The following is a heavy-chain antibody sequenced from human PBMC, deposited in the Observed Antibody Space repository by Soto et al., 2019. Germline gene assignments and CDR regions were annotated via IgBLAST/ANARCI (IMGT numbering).Heavy chain of an antibody. D-gene: IGHD2-15*01. CDR1: GFTFSSYN. CDR2: ISRSGDRT. J-gene: IGHJ4*02. Sequence: EVQLVESGEGLVQPGGSLRLSCEASGFTFSSYNIHWIRQAPGKGLEFVSAISRSGDRTYYADSVKGRFTITRDNSKNRVWVQRGSLRAEDMAVYYCARARCSSGQCYYFDYWGRGALVSVSS. V-gene: IGHV3-64*02. CDR3: ARARCSSGQCYYFDY.